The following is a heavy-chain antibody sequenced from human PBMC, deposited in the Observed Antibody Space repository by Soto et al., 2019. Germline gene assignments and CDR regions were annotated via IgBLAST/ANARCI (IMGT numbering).Heavy chain of an antibody. CDR2: IYYSGST. CDR1: GGSICSYY. J-gene: IGHJ6*03. CDR3: ARLDIVVVPAADYYYYYYMDV. V-gene: IGHV4-59*01. Sequence: SETLSLTCTVSGGSICSYYWSWIRQPPGKGLEWIGYIYYSGSTNYNPSLKSRVTISVDTSKNQFSLKLSSVTAADTAVYYCARLDIVVVPAADYYYYYYMDVWGKGTTVTVSS. D-gene: IGHD2-2*03.